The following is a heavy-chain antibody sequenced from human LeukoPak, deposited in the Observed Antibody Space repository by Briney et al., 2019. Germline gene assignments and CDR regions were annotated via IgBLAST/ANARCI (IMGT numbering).Heavy chain of an antibody. CDR3: VRPRWELLSPYYPH. Sequence: NPSETLSLTCSVSTDSTNTYYGSWIRQSPGKGLEWIGHIYHSGSTDYNPSFKSRVTISIDMSKKEFSLKLTSVTVADTAMYYCVRPRWELLSPYYPHWGQGAFVIVSS. J-gene: IGHJ4*02. V-gene: IGHV4-59*01. D-gene: IGHD2-15*01. CDR1: TDSTNTYY. CDR2: IYHSGST.